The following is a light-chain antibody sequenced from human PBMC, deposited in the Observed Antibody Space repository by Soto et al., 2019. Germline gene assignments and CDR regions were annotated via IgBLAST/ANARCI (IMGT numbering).Light chain of an antibody. CDR3: QQYNNWPRT. J-gene: IGKJ1*01. Sequence: EIVMTQSPATLSVYRGERATLSCRASQSVSNNLAWYQQKPGQAPRLLIYGASTRATGIPARFSGSGSGTEFTLTISSLLSEDFAVYYCQQYNNWPRTFGQGTKVEIK. CDR1: QSVSNN. V-gene: IGKV3-15*01. CDR2: GAS.